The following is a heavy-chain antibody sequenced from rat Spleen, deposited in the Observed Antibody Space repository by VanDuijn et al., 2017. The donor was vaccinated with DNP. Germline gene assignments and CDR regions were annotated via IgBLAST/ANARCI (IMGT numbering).Heavy chain of an antibody. D-gene: IGHD1-6*01. CDR1: GFTFSDYN. CDR2: IIYDGSRT. CDR3: ARDPEYYGFQGYFDY. V-gene: IGHV5S10*01. J-gene: IGHJ2*01. Sequence: EVQLVESGGGLVQPGRSLKLSCAASGFTFSDYNMAWVRQAPKKGLEWVATIIYDGSRTYYRDSVKGRFTISRANAENTVYLQMNSLRFDDTATYYCARDPEYYGFQGYFDYWGQGVMVTVSS.